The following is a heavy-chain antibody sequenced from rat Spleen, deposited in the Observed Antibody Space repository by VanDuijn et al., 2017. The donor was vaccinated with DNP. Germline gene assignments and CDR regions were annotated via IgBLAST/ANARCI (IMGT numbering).Heavy chain of an antibody. J-gene: IGHJ2*01. CDR2: ITYDGSRT. CDR3: ARQKNWGYFDY. CDR1: GFTFSDYN. V-gene: IGHV5S10*01. D-gene: IGHD5-1*01. Sequence: EVQLVESGGGLVQPGRSLKLSCAASGFTFSDYNMAWVRQAPKKGLEWVATITYDGSRTYYRDSVKGRFTISRDDAKSTLYLQMDSLRSEETATYYCARQKNWGYFDYWGQGVMVTVSS.